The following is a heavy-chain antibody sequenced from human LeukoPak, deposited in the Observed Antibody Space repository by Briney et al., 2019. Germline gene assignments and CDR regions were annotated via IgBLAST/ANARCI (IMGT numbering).Heavy chain of an antibody. Sequence: ASVTVSCKVSGYTLTELSMHWVRQAPGKGLEWMGGFDPEDGETIYAQKFQGRVTMTEDTSTDTAYMELSSLRSEDTAVYYCATDFRTYGDYGYYGMDVWGQGTTVTVSS. D-gene: IGHD4-17*01. CDR2: FDPEDGET. V-gene: IGHV1-24*01. CDR1: GYTLTELS. J-gene: IGHJ6*02. CDR3: ATDFRTYGDYGYYGMDV.